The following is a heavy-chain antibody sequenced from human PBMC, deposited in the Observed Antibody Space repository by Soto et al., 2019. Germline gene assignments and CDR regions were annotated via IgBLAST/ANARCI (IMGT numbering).Heavy chain of an antibody. CDR2: ISSSGSTI. J-gene: IGHJ4*02. Sequence: LRLSCAASGCTFSIYEMNWVRQAPGKGLEWVSYISSSGSTIYYADSVKGRFTISRDNAKNSLYLQMNSLRAEDTAVYYCARLYYYDSSGHYWGKGTLVTVSS. D-gene: IGHD3-22*01. CDR1: GCTFSIYE. CDR3: ARLYYYDSSGHY. V-gene: IGHV3-48*03.